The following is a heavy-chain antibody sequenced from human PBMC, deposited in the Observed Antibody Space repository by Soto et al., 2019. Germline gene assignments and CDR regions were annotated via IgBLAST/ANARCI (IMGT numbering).Heavy chain of an antibody. Sequence: SLTLSCTASGFTFGAYHMSWFRQSPGKGLEWVAFISRKAYGGTTEYAASVKGRFTISRDDSKSIAYLQMNSLKTEDTAVYYCTRYEGRRIAALYYYYYGMDVWGQGTTVTVSS. CDR1: GFTFGAYH. CDR2: ISRKAYGGTT. V-gene: IGHV3-49*03. CDR3: TRYEGRRIAALYYYYYGMDV. D-gene: IGHD6-13*01. J-gene: IGHJ6*02.